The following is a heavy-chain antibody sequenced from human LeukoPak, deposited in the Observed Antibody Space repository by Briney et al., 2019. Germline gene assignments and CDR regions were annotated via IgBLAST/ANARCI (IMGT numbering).Heavy chain of an antibody. CDR1: GFTFSSYW. V-gene: IGHV3-7*01. J-gene: IGHJ5*02. CDR3: ARVDDSGYYYSNWFDP. D-gene: IGHD3-22*01. CDR2: IKQDGSEK. Sequence: PGGSLRLSCAASGFTFSSYWMSWVRQAPGKGLEWVANIKQDGSEKYYVDSVKGRFTIYRDNAKNSLCLQMNSLRAEDTAVYYCARVDDSGYYYSNWFDPWGQGTLVTVSS.